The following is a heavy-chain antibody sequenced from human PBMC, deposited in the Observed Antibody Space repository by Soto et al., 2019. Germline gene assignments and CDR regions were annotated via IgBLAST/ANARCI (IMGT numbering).Heavy chain of an antibody. CDR3: AKVGRPGIQGKLIDY. V-gene: IGHV3-23*01. CDR2: ISGSGGST. D-gene: IGHD1-26*01. Sequence: GGSLRLSCAASGFTFSSYAMSWVRQAPGKGLEWVSAISGSGGSTYYADSVKGRFTISRDNSKNTLYLQMNSLRAEDTAVYYCAKVGRPGIQGKLIDYWGQGTLVTVSS. CDR1: GFTFSSYA. J-gene: IGHJ4*02.